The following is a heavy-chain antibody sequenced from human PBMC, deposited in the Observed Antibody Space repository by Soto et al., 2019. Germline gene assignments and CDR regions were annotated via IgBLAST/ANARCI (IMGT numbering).Heavy chain of an antibody. Sequence: QVQLQQWGAGLLKPSETLSLTCAVYGGSFSGYYWSWIRQPPGKGLEWIGEINHSGSTNYNPSLKIRVTISVGTSKNQFSLELGSVTAAETAVYYCARGRTGTPYYYDTKIYYMDVWGKGTTVTVSS. CDR1: GGSFSGYY. V-gene: IGHV4-34*01. CDR3: ARGRTGTPYYYDTKIYYMDV. D-gene: IGHD3-22*01. J-gene: IGHJ6*03. CDR2: INHSGST.